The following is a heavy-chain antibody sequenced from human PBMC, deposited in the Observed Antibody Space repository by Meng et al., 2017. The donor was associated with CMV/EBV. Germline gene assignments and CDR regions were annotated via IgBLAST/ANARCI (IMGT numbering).Heavy chain of an antibody. CDR2: IIPIFGTA. V-gene: IGHV1-69*05. D-gene: IGHD3-3*01. J-gene: IGHJ6*02. CDR3: ASIHTIFGVVIMRGVYYYYYYGMDV. Sequence: SVKVSCKASGGTFSSYAISWVRQAPGQGLEWMGGIIPIFGTANYAQKFQGRVTITTDESTSTAYMELSSLRSEDTAVYYCASIHTIFGVVIMRGVYYYYYYGMDVWGQGTTVTVSS. CDR1: GGTFSSYA.